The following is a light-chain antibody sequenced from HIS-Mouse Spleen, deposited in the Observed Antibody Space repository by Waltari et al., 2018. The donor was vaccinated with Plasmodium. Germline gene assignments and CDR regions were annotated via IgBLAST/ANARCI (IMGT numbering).Light chain of an antibody. Sequence: QSALTQPASVSGSPGQSITISCTGTSSDVGRYNLVSWYQQHPGKAPKLMIYEGSKRPSGVSHRFSGSKSGNTASLTISGLQAEDEADYYCCSYAGSSTYVFGTGTKVTVL. J-gene: IGLJ1*01. V-gene: IGLV2-23*01. CDR2: EGS. CDR1: SSDVGRYNL. CDR3: CSYAGSSTYV.